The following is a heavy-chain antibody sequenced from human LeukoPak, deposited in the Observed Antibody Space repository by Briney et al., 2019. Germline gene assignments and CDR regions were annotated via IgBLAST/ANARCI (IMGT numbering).Heavy chain of an antibody. Sequence: GSLRLSCGASGFSFNKALMNWVRQAPGKGLEWVGRIKTKTAGGTTDYAAPVKGRFTISRDDSKNTLYLQMNSLKTEDTAVYCCTPDVADPALGYWGQGSLVTVSS. CDR1: GFSFNKAL. CDR2: IKTKTAGGTT. V-gene: IGHV3-15*01. J-gene: IGHJ4*02. CDR3: TPDVADPALGY. D-gene: IGHD5-12*01.